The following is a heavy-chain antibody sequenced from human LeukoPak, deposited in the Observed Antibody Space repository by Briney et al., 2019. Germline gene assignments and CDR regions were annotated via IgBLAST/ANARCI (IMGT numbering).Heavy chain of an antibody. CDR1: GGSISEYY. Sequence: SETLSLTCTVSGGSISEYYWSWIRQSPGKGLEWIGYIYESGGTNYNPSLRSRVTISLDTSKTQVSLKVTSLTAADTAVYYCARDGAAFYYAGGLANGGKGTPVTVSS. CDR3: ARDGAAFYYAGGLAN. D-gene: IGHD3-10*01. J-gene: IGHJ4*02. V-gene: IGHV4-59*01. CDR2: IYESGGT.